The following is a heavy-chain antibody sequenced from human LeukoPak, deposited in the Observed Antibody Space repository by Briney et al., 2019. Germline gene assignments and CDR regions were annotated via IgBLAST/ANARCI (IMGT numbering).Heavy chain of an antibody. Sequence: SVKVSCKASGGTFSSYAISWVRQAPGQGREWRGGIIPIFGTANYAQKFQGRVTVTADESTSTAYMELSSLRSEDTAVYYCASSMVRGAPGAFDIWGQGTMVTVSS. D-gene: IGHD3-10*01. CDR3: ASSMVRGAPGAFDI. J-gene: IGHJ3*02. CDR2: IIPIFGTA. CDR1: GGTFSSYA. V-gene: IGHV1-69*13.